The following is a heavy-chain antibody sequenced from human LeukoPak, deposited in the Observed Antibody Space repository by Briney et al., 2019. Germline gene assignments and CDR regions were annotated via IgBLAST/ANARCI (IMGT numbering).Heavy chain of an antibody. D-gene: IGHD5-24*01. J-gene: IGHJ6*02. CDR2: IYYSGST. Sequence: SETLSLTCTVSGGSIAGYYWSWIRQPPGKGLEWIGYIYYSGSTNYNPSLKSRVTISVDTSKNQFSLKLSSVTTADTAVYYCARHPPHPSWRREMGYGMDVWGQGTTVTVSS. V-gene: IGHV4-59*08. CDR1: GGSIAGYY. CDR3: ARHPPHPSWRREMGYGMDV.